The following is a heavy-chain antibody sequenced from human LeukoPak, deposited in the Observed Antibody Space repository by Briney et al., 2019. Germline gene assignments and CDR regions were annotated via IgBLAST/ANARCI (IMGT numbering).Heavy chain of an antibody. CDR3: ARATRIAAASTYPIDY. D-gene: IGHD6-13*01. Sequence: ASVKVSCKASGYTFTSYYMHWVRQAPGQGLEWMGIINPSGGSTSYAQKFQGRVTMTRDTSTSTVYMELSSLRSEDTAVCYCARATRIAAASTYPIDYWGQGTLVTVSS. CDR1: GYTFTSYY. CDR2: INPSGGST. J-gene: IGHJ4*02. V-gene: IGHV1-46*01.